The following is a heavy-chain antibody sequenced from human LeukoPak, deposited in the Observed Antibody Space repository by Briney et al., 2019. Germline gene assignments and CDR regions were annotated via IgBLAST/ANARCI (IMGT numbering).Heavy chain of an antibody. CDR2: INPSGGTT. CDR1: GYSVTSYY. V-gene: IGHV1-46*01. CDR3: ARVRGYSLFDY. D-gene: IGHD5-18*01. J-gene: IGHJ4*02. Sequence: ASVKVSCKAFGYSVTSYYMHWVRQAPGQGLEWMGIINPSGGTTSYAQRFQDRVTMTRDTSTSTVYMELSSLRSEDTAVYFCARVRGYSLFDYWGQGILVTVSS.